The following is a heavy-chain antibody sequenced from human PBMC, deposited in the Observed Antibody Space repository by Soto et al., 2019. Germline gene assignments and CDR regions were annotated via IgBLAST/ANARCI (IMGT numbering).Heavy chain of an antibody. CDR2: IIPIFGTA. CDR1: GGTFSSYA. V-gene: IGHV1-69*01. Sequence: QVQLVQSGAEVKKPGSSVKVSCKASGGTFSSYAISWVRQAPGQGLEWMGGIIPIFGTANYAQKFQGRVTITEDESTSTAYMELSSMSSEDTAVYYCASPWLVQDAFDIWGQGTMVTVSS. J-gene: IGHJ3*02. D-gene: IGHD6-19*01. CDR3: ASPWLVQDAFDI.